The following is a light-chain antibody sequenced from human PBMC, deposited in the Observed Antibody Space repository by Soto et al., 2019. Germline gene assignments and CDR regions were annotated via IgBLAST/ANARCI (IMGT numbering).Light chain of an antibody. J-gene: IGKJ5*01. CDR3: HQRQSWPRT. CDR1: QYINTR. V-gene: IGKV3-11*01. Sequence: IVLTQSPATLSSFPCDRVTLSCRASQYINTRLAWYQHRPGQAPRLLIYQTSIRAAGIPARFSASGTGTDFTLTISDVQPEDFAVYYCHQRQSWPRTFGQGTRLEIK. CDR2: QTS.